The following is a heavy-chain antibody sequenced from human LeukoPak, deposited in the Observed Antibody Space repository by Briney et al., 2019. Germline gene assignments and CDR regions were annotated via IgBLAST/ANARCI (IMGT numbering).Heavy chain of an antibody. CDR2: ISSSSSYI. J-gene: IGHJ6*02. D-gene: IGHD5/OR15-5a*01. CDR3: AREGLDYYYGMDV. Sequence: PGGSLRLSCAASGFTFSSYSMNWVRQAPGKGLEWVSSISSSSSYIYYADSVKGRFTISRGNAKNSLYLQMNSLRAEDTAVYYCAREGLDYYYGMDVWGQGTTVTVSS. CDR1: GFTFSSYS. V-gene: IGHV3-21*01.